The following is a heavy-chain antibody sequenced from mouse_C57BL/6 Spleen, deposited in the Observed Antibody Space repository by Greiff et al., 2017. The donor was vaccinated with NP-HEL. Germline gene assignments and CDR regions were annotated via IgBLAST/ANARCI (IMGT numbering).Heavy chain of an antibody. CDR2: INPGSGGT. V-gene: IGHV1-54*01. D-gene: IGHD2-1*01. Sequence: QVQLQQSGAELVRPGTSVKVSCKASGYAFTNYLIEWVKQRPGQGLEWIGVINPGSGGTNYNEKFKGKATLTADKSSSTAYMQLSSLTSEDSAVYFCTRGGNSPFDYWGQGTTLTVSS. CDR1: GYAFTNYL. CDR3: TRGGNSPFDY. J-gene: IGHJ2*01.